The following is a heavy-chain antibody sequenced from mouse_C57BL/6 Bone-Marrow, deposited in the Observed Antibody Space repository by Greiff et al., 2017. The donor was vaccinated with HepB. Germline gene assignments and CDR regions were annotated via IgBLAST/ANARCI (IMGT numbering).Heavy chain of an antibody. CDR3: ATHYYGSNYWYFDV. D-gene: IGHD1-1*01. V-gene: IGHV1-22*01. J-gene: IGHJ1*03. CDR1: GYTFTDYN. CDR2: INPNNGGT. Sequence: VQLQQSGPELVKPGASVKMSCKASGYTFTDYNMHWVKQSHGKSLEWIGYINPNNGGTSYNQKFKGKATLTVNKSSSTAYMKLRSLTSEDSAVYYCATHYYGSNYWYFDVWGTGTTVTVAS.